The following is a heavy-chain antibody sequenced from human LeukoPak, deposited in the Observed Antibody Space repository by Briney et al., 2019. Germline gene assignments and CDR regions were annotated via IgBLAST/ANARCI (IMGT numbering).Heavy chain of an antibody. J-gene: IGHJ6*03. CDR1: GYTFTGYY. Sequence: ASVKVSCKASGYTFTGYYMHWVRQAPGQGLEWMGWINPNSGGTNYAQKFQGRVTMTRDTSIGTAYMELSRLRSDDTAVYYCAREIGEDTAMVHPPDYYYYMDVWGKGTTVTVSS. CDR2: INPNSGGT. V-gene: IGHV1-2*02. D-gene: IGHD5-18*01. CDR3: AREIGEDTAMVHPPDYYYYMDV.